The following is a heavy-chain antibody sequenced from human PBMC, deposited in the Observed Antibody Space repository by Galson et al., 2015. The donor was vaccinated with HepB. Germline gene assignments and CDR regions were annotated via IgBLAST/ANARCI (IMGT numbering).Heavy chain of an antibody. CDR2: ISRDSTYI. D-gene: IGHD2-2*01. CDR3: TRGYSTATGSDGYYYYGMDV. V-gene: IGHV3-21*01. Sequence: SLRLSCAASGFTFSSYSMNWVRQAPGKGLEWVSSISRDSTYIHYTDSVKGRFTISRDSAQNSVYLQMNSLRADDTAVCYCTRGYSTATGSDGYYYYGMDVWGQGTTVSVSS. J-gene: IGHJ6*02. CDR1: GFTFSSYS.